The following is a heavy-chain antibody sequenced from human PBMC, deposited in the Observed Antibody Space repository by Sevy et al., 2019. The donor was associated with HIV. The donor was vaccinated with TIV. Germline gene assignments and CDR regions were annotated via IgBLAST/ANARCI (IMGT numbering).Heavy chain of an antibody. CDR2: ISGSGGST. Sequence: GGSLRLSCAASGFSFSNFGMSWVRQAPGKGLEWVLAISGSGGSTFYAYSVKGQFIISRDNSKNTLYLQMSSLRAEDTAVYYCAKALVRVFYGDSIFFDYWGQGTLVTVSS. J-gene: IGHJ4*02. CDR1: GFSFSNFG. D-gene: IGHD4-17*01. CDR3: AKALVRVFYGDSIFFDY. V-gene: IGHV3-23*01.